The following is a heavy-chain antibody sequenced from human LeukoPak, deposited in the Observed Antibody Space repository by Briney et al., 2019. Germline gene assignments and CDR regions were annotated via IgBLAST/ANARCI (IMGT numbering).Heavy chain of an antibody. CDR3: ASGNYFDY. V-gene: IGHV3-7*01. D-gene: IGHD1-26*01. Sequence: GGSLRLSRAASGFAFSNSWMSWARQAPGKGLECVANIKPDGTEKYYVDSVKGRFTISRDNAKNSLYLQMNSVRAEDTAVYYCASGNYFDYWGQGTLVTVSS. J-gene: IGHJ4*02. CDR1: GFAFSNSW. CDR2: IKPDGTEK.